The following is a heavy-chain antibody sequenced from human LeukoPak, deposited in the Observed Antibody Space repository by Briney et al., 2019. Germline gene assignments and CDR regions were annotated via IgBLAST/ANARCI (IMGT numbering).Heavy chain of an antibody. J-gene: IGHJ5*02. Sequence: SATLSLTCAVYGGSFSGYYWSWIRQPLGKGLEWIGEINHSGSTNYNPSLKSRVTISVDTSKNQFSLKLSSVTAADTAVYYCARGNSGSYAYWFDPWGQGTLVTVSS. CDR1: GGSFSGYY. D-gene: IGHD3-10*01. CDR2: INHSGST. V-gene: IGHV4-34*01. CDR3: ARGNSGSYAYWFDP.